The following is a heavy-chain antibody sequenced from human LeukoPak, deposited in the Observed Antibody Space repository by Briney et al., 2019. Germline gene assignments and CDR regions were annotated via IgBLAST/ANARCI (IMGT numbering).Heavy chain of an antibody. J-gene: IGHJ4*02. CDR3: AKSPSGYNSVIDY. V-gene: IGHV3-23*01. CDR1: GFTFSSYA. Sequence: PGGSLRLSCAASGFTFSSYAMSWVRQAPGKGREWVSAISGSGGSTYYADSVKGRFTISRDNSKNTLYLQMNSLRAEDTAVYYCAKSPSGYNSVIDYWGRGTLVTVSS. D-gene: IGHD5-24*01. CDR2: ISGSGGST.